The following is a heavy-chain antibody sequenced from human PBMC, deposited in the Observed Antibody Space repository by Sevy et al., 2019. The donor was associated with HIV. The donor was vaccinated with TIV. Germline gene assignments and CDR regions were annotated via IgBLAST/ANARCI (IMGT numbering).Heavy chain of an antibody. V-gene: IGHV3-15*01. J-gene: IGHJ6*02. Sequence: GGSLRLSCAASGFTFSNAWMSWVRQAPGKGLEWVGRIKSKTDGGTIDNAAPVKGRFTISRDDSKNTLYLQMNSLKTEDTAVYYCSTDPIIVLLVTDGMDVWGQGTTVTVSS. CDR1: GFTFSNAW. CDR3: STDPIIVLLVTDGMDV. D-gene: IGHD2-8*02. CDR2: IKSKTDGGTI.